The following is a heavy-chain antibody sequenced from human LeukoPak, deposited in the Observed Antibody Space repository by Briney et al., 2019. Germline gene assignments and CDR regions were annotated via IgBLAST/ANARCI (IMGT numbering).Heavy chain of an antibody. D-gene: IGHD1-1*01. CDR2: IGTAGDT. V-gene: IGHV3-13*01. CDR3: ARAHKLYGMDV. CDR1: GFTFSSYG. Sequence: GGSLRLSCAASGFTFSSYGMHWVRQATGKGLEWVSAIGTAGDTYYPGSVEGRFTISRENAKNSLYLQTNSLRAGDTAVYYCARAHKLYGMDVWGQGTTVTVSS. J-gene: IGHJ6*02.